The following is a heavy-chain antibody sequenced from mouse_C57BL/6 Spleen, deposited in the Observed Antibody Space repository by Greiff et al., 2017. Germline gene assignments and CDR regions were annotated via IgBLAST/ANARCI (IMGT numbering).Heavy chain of an antibody. Sequence: QVQLQQPGAELVKPGASVKMSCKASGYTFTSYWITWVKQRPGQGLEWIGDIYPGSGSTNYNEKFKSKATLTVDTSSSTAYMQLSSLTSEDSAVYYCARGYGSPYYAMDYWGQGTSVTVSS. CDR1: GYTFTSYW. V-gene: IGHV1-55*01. CDR2: IYPGSGST. CDR3: ARGYGSPYYAMDY. J-gene: IGHJ4*01. D-gene: IGHD1-1*01.